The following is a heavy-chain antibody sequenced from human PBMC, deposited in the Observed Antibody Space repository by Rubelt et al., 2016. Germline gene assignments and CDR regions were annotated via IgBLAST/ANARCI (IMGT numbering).Heavy chain of an antibody. CDR2: IYYNGRT. V-gene: IGHV4-31*11. CDR1: GVSVSTPDHY. J-gene: IGHJ3*01. D-gene: IGHD3-22*01. CDR3: AKAYYDNSGLYHDAFDL. Sequence: QVQLHESGPGLVKPSQTLSLTCAVSGVSVSTPDHYWSWIRQQGMGLEWIGQIYYNGRTDSNPSLRSRSSISLHTSENRFSLTWNSVTAADTAVYYCAKAYYDNSGLYHDAFDLWGQGTMVTVSS.